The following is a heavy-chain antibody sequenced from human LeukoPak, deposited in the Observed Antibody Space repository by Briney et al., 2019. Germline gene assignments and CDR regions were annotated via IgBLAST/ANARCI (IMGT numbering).Heavy chain of an antibody. CDR1: GFTFSAYW. J-gene: IGHJ4*01. D-gene: IGHD4-23*01. CDR3: ARKTVVGSYFDY. Sequence: GGSLRLSCAASGFTFSAYWMSWVRQAPGKRLEWVANIKQDGSDKYYVGSVKGRFTISRDNAKNSLYLQMNSLRAEDTAVYYCARKTVVGSYFDYWGHGTPVTVCS. CDR2: IKQDGSDK. V-gene: IGHV3-7*03.